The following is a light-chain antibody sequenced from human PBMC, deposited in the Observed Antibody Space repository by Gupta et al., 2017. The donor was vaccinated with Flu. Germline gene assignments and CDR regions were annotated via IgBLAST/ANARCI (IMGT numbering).Light chain of an antibody. CDR1: KSVSSN. CDR3: QQYNSWPRT. Sequence: ERGMTQSPATSSVSSWERATLFCRASKSVSSNLAWYQQKLGQAPRLLIYGESNRATGIPARFSGSGSGTEFTLTISSLQSEDFADYYCQQYNSWPRTFGQGTKVEIK. V-gene: IGKV3-15*01. J-gene: IGKJ1*01. CDR2: GES.